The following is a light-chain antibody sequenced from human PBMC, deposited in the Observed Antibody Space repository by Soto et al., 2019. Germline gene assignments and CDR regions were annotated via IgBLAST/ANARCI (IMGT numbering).Light chain of an antibody. CDR1: QSVSNNY. Sequence: PGERATLSCMASQSVSNNYLAWYQQKPGQAPRRLIYGASSRATGIPDRFSGSGSGTDFTLTISRLEPEDFAVYYCQQYSTSPTFGEGTRLEIK. J-gene: IGKJ5*01. CDR3: QQYSTSPT. CDR2: GAS. V-gene: IGKV3-20*01.